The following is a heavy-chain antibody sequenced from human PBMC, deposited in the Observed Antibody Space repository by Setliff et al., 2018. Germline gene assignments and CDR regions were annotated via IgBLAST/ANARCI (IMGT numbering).Heavy chain of an antibody. Sequence: ASVKVSCKASGDTSTTYAIHWVRQAPGQGLEWMGWINAGNGNIRYSQNFQGRVTITRDTSASTAYMELSSLTSEDTAIYHCARGDSYSGSYYHFDCWGQGTPVTVSS. CDR1: GDTSTTYA. CDR3: ARGDSYSGSYYHFDC. CDR2: INAGNGNI. D-gene: IGHD1-26*01. J-gene: IGHJ4*02. V-gene: IGHV1-3*01.